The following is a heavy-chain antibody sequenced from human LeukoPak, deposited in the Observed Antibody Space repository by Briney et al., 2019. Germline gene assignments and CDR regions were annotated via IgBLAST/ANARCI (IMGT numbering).Heavy chain of an antibody. CDR2: VNKDQSVR. D-gene: IGHD1-26*01. CDR3: ARDVGYGFDV. J-gene: IGHJ6*02. CDR1: GFNISRHW. V-gene: IGHV3-74*01. Sequence: GGSLRLSCAASGFNISRHWMHWVRRAPGKGLVWVSHVNKDQSVRSYADSVKGRLTISRDNAKNTLYLQMNSLRAEDTAVYYCARDVGYGFDVWGQGTTVTVSS.